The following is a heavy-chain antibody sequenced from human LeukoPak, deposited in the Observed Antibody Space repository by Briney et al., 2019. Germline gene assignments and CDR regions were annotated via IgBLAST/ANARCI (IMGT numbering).Heavy chain of an antibody. J-gene: IGHJ4*02. Sequence: GASVKVSCKASGGTFSSYAISWVRQAPGQGLEWMGGVIPIFGTANYAQKFQGRVTITADESTSTAYMELSSLRSEDTAVYYCAREVVAGSYDYWGQGTLVTVSS. CDR3: AREVVAGSYDY. D-gene: IGHD3-10*01. V-gene: IGHV1-69*13. CDR2: VIPIFGTA. CDR1: GGTFSSYA.